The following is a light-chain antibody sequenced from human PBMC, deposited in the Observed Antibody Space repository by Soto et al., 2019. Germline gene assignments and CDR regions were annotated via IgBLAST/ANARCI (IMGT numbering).Light chain of an antibody. CDR2: KAS. J-gene: IGKJ2*01. Sequence: DIQMTQSPSTLSASVGDTVTITCRASQSLSYWLAWYQQKPGQAPKLLIHKASTLESGVPSRFSGSGSGTHFTLTITTLHPDDFATFYCHQYYRFPYTFGHGTKLHIK. V-gene: IGKV1-5*03. CDR1: QSLSYW. CDR3: HQYYRFPYT.